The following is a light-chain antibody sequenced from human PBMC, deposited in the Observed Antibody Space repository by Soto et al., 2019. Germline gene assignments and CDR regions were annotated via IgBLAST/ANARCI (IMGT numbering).Light chain of an antibody. CDR2: KAS. J-gene: IGKJ1*01. CDR1: QTISSW. Sequence: TLSGSVGDRVTITCRASQTISSWLAWYQQKPGKAPKLLIYKASTLKSGVPSRLSGSGSGTEFTLTISSLQPDDFATYYCQHYNSYSEAFGQGTKVYI. V-gene: IGKV1-5*03. CDR3: QHYNSYSEA.